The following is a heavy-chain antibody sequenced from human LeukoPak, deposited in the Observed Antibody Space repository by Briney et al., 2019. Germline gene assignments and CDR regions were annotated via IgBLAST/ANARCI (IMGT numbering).Heavy chain of an antibody. V-gene: IGHV3-49*04. CDR3: TRSYYDSSGYPGY. Sequence: PGRSMSLSCIVSGFTFGAYAMSWVRQAPGEGLEWVGLIRSKADGGITGCAASVKGRFTISPDDSNTIAYPHMNSMKTQDIAVHYCTRSYYDSSGYPGYWGQGTLVTVSS. D-gene: IGHD3-22*01. J-gene: IGHJ4*02. CDR2: IRSKADGGIT. CDR1: GFTFGAYA.